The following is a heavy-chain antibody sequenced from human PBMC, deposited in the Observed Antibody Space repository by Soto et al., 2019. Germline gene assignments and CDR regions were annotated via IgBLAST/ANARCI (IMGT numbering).Heavy chain of an antibody. Sequence: PGESLKISCQGSGYILSNYWIAWVRQMPGKGLEWMGVIHPGDSDTRYSPSFQGQVTISADKSISTAYLQWSSLKASDTAMYYCARHVGYPYYYGMDVWGQGTTVTVSS. CDR1: GYILSNYW. D-gene: IGHD2-2*03. V-gene: IGHV5-51*01. CDR3: ARHVGYPYYYGMDV. CDR2: IHPGDSDT. J-gene: IGHJ6*02.